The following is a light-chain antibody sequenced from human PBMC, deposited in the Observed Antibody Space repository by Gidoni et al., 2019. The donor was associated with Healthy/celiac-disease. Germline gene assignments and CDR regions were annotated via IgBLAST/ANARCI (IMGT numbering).Light chain of an antibody. V-gene: IGLV2-23*02. CDR2: EVS. J-gene: IGLJ3*02. CDR3: CSYAGSSIFWV. Sequence: QSALTQPASVSGSPGQSIPIAYQQHPGKAPKLMIYEVSKRPSGVSNRFSGSKSGNTASLTISGLQAEDEADYYCCSYAGSSIFWVFGGGTKLTVL.